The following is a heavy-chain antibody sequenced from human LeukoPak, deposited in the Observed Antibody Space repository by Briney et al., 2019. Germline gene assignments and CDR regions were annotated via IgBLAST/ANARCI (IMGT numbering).Heavy chain of an antibody. D-gene: IGHD6-19*01. J-gene: IGHJ4*02. CDR3: ARAVSGTRGYYFDY. Sequence: GGSLRLSCAASGFTVSSNYMSWVRQAPGKGLEWFSVIYSGGSTYYADYVKGRFTISRHNSKNTLYLQMNSLRAEDTAVYYCARAVSGTRGYYFDYWGQGTLVTVSS. V-gene: IGHV3-53*04. CDR2: IYSGGST. CDR1: GFTVSSNY.